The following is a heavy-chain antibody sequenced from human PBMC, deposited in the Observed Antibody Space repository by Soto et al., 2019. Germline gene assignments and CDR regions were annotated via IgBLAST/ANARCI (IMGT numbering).Heavy chain of an antibody. V-gene: IGHV4-4*07. J-gene: IGHJ5*02. CDR2: IYSTGST. CDR3: ARDAVIGLGSRAWFDP. D-gene: IGHD1-26*01. CDR1: GGSIKNYY. Sequence: PSETLSLTCTVSGGSIKNYYWSWIRQPAGKGLEWIGRIYSTGSTNYNASLKSRVTMSVDTSNNQFSLRAEGTAVYYCARDAVIGLGSRAWFDPWGQGTLVTVSS.